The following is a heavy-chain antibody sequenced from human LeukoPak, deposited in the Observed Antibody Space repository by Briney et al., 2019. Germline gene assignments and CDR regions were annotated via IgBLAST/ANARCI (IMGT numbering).Heavy chain of an antibody. CDR3: ARGAAGYSYRIGY. Sequence: PSETLSLTCAVSGYSISSGYYWGWIRQPPGKGLEWIGSIYHSGSTYYNPSLKSRVTISVDTSKNQFSLKLSSVTAADTAVYYCARGAAGYSYRIGYWGQGTLVTVSS. V-gene: IGHV4-38-2*01. CDR2: IYHSGST. D-gene: IGHD5-18*01. J-gene: IGHJ4*02. CDR1: GYSISSGYY.